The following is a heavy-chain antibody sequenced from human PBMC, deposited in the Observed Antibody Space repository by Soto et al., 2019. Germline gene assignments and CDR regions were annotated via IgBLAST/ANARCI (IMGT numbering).Heavy chain of an antibody. V-gene: IGHV3-7*03. CDR1: GFTFSSYW. CDR2: IKQDGTEK. D-gene: IGHD5-18*01. CDR3: ERVRKTATGDY. J-gene: IGHJ4*02. Sequence: PGGSLRLSCVVPGFTFSSYWMTWVRRVPGKGLEWVANIKQDGTEKYYVDSVRGRFTISRDNAKNSLYLQMNSLRAEDTDVYYCERVRKTATGDYWGPGTQVTVSS.